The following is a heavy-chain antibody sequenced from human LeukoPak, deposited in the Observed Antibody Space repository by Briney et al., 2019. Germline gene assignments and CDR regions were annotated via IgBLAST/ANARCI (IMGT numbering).Heavy chain of an antibody. CDR3: GRRLGSYYVDN. Sequence: GGSLRLSCAASGFTVSSNCMSWVRQAPGKGLEWVSLICSGGNTYYADSVKGRFTISRDDSKNTLYLQMNSLRAEDTAVYYCGRRLGSYYVDNWGQGTLVTVSS. V-gene: IGHV3-53*01. CDR1: GFTVSSNC. D-gene: IGHD3-10*01. J-gene: IGHJ4*02. CDR2: ICSGGNT.